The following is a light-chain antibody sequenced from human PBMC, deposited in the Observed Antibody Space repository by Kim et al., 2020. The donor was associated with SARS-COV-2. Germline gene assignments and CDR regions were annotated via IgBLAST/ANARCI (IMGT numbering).Light chain of an antibody. Sequence: GQSVTISCTGTSSDVGGYNYVSWYQQHPGKAPTLLIYEVSKRPSGVPDRFSGSKSGNTASLTVSGLQAEDEADYYCSSYAGSNNLVFGTGTKVTVL. CDR1: SSDVGGYNY. CDR3: SSYAGSNNLV. CDR2: EVS. V-gene: IGLV2-8*01. J-gene: IGLJ1*01.